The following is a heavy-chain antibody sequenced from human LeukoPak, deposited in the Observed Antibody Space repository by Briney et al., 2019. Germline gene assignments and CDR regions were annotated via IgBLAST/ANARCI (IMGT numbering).Heavy chain of an antibody. CDR1: GGSISGSRYY. V-gene: IGHV4-39*01. Sequence: SETPSLTCTVSGGSISGSRYYWGWIRLPPGKGLEWIGRIYYTGSTYYNPSLKSRVTISVDTSKNQFSLNLTSVTAADTAVYYCARQNPLNWFDPWGQGTLVTVSS. J-gene: IGHJ5*02. CDR3: ARQNPLNWFDP. CDR2: IYYTGST.